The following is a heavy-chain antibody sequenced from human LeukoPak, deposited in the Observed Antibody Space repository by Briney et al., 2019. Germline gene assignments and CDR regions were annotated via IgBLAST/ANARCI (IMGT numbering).Heavy chain of an antibody. CDR2: IYTSGST. Sequence: SETLSLTCTVSGGSISSYYWSWIRQPAGKGLEWIGRIYTSGSTNYNPSLKSRVTMSVDTSKNQFSLKLSSVTAADTAVYYCASLYSSSSWARLDYWGQGTLVTVSS. CDR3: ASLYSSSSWARLDY. J-gene: IGHJ4*02. CDR1: GGSISSYY. D-gene: IGHD6-6*01. V-gene: IGHV4-4*07.